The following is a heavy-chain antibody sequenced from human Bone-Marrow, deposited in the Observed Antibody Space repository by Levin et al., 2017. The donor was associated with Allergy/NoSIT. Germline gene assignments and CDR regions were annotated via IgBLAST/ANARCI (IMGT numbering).Heavy chain of an antibody. CDR3: ASKTVESRWYGYTSFDP. V-gene: IGHV3-23*01. CDR2: ILGPGDAT. Sequence: GESLKISCSASGFTSRNYAMNWVRQAPGKGQEWVSTILGPGDATYYSDSVKGRFTISRDDSKNTLFLQMNSLRAEDTAVYYCASKTVESRWYGYTSFDPWGQGTLVTVSS. CDR1: GFTSRNYA. J-gene: IGHJ5*02. D-gene: IGHD5-18*01.